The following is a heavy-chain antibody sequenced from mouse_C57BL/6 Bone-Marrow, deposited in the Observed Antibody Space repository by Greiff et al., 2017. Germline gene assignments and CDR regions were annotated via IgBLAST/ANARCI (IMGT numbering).Heavy chain of an antibody. CDR1: GYSFTDYN. CDR3: ARGYEYDYAMDY. D-gene: IGHD2-4*01. V-gene: IGHV1-39*01. J-gene: IGHJ4*01. CDR2: ITPNYGTT. Sequence: VQLKESGPELVKPGASVKISCKASGYSFTDYNMNWVKQSNGKSLEWIGVITPNYGTTSYNQKFKGKATLTVDQASSTDYMQLNSLTSEDSAVYYCARGYEYDYAMDYWGQGTSVTVTS.